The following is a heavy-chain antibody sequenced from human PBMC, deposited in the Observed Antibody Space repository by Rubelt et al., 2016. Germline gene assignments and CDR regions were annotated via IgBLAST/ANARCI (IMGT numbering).Heavy chain of an antibody. V-gene: IGHV4-34*01. J-gene: IGHJ5*02. D-gene: IGHD3-10*01. CDR2: INHSGST. Sequence: QVQLQQWGAGLLKPSETLSLTCAVYGGSFSGYYWSWIRQPPGKGLEWIGEINHSGSTNYNPSLKSRVTISVDKSKNQFSLKLSSVTAADTDVYYCARGGRYYGSGSYQRHNWFDPWGQGTLVTVSS. CDR1: GGSFSGYY. CDR3: ARGGRYYGSGSYQRHNWFDP.